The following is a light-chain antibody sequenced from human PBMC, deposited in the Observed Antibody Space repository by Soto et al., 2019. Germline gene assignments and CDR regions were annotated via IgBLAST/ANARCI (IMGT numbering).Light chain of an antibody. J-gene: IGKJ1*01. V-gene: IGKV3-15*01. CDR1: ESVTSN. Sequence: EIVMTQSQATLSVSPGERATLSCRASESVTSNLAWYQQKPGQAPRLVIYGASTRPTDIPARFSGSGSGTEFTLTISSLQSEDSAIYFCQQYYKWPLTFGQGTKVAIK. CDR3: QQYYKWPLT. CDR2: GAS.